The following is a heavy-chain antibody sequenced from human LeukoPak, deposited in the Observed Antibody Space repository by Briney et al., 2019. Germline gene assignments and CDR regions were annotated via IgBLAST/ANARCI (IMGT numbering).Heavy chain of an antibody. V-gene: IGHV4-39*07. CDR1: GGSISSSSYY. CDR2: IYYSGST. D-gene: IGHD5-18*01. J-gene: IGHJ4*02. CDR3: TTYSRALDY. Sequence: NPSETLSLTCTVSGGSISSSSYYWGWIRQPPGKGLEWIGSIYYSGSTYYNPSLKSRVTISADTSKNQFSLKLNSVTAADTAVYYCTTYSRALDYWGQGILVTVSS.